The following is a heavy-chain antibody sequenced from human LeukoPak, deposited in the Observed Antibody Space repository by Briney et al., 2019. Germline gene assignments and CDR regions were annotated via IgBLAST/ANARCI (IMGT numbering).Heavy chain of an antibody. D-gene: IGHD4-17*01. V-gene: IGHV3-23*01. CDR2: ISISGDTT. J-gene: IGHJ4*02. CDR3: ANEIRPNDY. Sequence: GGSLRLSCGASGFTFSSHAMTWVRQAPGKGLEWVSAISISGDTTYYADAVKGRFTISRDNSKNTVYLQMNSLRAEDTAVYYCANEIRPNDYWGQGTLVTVSS. CDR1: GFTFSSHA.